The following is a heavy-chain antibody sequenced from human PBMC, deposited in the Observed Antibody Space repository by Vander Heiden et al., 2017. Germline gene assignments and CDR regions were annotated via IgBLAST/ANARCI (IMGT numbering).Heavy chain of an antibody. D-gene: IGHD2-21*02. CDR1: GYTFTGYY. J-gene: IGHJ4*02. Sequence: QVQLVQSGAELKKPGASVKVSCKASGYTFTGYYMHWVRQAPGQGLEWMGWINTKSGDTRYAQKLQGRVTMTRDTAITTVYMELNILRHDDTAVYYCARDGAMTAPTYLDYWGQGNLVTVS. V-gene: IGHV1-2*02. CDR3: ARDGAMTAPTYLDY. CDR2: INTKSGDT.